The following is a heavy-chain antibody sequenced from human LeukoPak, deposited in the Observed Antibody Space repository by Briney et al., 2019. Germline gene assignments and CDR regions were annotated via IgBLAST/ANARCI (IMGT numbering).Heavy chain of an antibody. CDR2: IYYSGST. D-gene: IGHD3-22*01. CDR3: AGITMIVVDPLYYFDY. V-gene: IGHV4-39*01. Sequence: PSETLSLTCTVSGGSISSSSYYWGWIRQPPGKGLEWIGSIYYSGSTYYNPSLKSRVTISVDTSKNQFSPKLSPVTAADTAVYYCAGITMIVVDPLYYFDYWGQGTLVTVSS. CDR1: GGSISSSSYY. J-gene: IGHJ4*02.